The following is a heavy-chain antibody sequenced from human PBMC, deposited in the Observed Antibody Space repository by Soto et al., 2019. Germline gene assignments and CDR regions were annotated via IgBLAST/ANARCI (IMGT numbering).Heavy chain of an antibody. D-gene: IGHD6-13*01. J-gene: IGHJ4*02. V-gene: IGHV1-3*01. CDR3: ARAGYSSSWYSRPIDY. Sequence: ASVKVSCKASGNTVPNYAIHWVRQAPGQRLEWMGWINGGNGNTYYSEHFQGRVTFTRDTSASTAYMELSSLRSEDTAVYYCARAGYSSSWYSRPIDYWGQGTLVTVSS. CDR2: INGGNGNT. CDR1: GNTVPNYA.